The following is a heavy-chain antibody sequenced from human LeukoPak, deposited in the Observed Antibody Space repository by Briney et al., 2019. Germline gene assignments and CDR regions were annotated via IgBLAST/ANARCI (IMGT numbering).Heavy chain of an antibody. CDR3: AASTKHTSMVDY. CDR1: GFTFSSYS. CDR2: IGSSSSYI. Sequence: GGSLRLSCAASGFTFSSYSMNWVRQAPGKGLEWVSSIGSSSSYIYYADSVKGRFTISRDNAKNSLHLQMNSLRAEDTAVYYCAASTKHTSMVDYWRQGTLVTVSS. J-gene: IGHJ4*02. V-gene: IGHV3-21*01. D-gene: IGHD5-18*01.